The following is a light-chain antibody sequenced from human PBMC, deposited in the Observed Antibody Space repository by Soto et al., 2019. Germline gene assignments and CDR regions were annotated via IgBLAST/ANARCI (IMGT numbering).Light chain of an antibody. CDR3: QQQGSSPYT. CDR1: RRVSSNY. Sequence: EVVLTQSPGTLPVSPGERATLSCRTSRRVSSNYLGWYQQKPGQAPRLLIYSASSRATGIPDRFSGSGSGTDFTLTISRVAPEDLAVYYCQQQGSSPYTFGQGTKLEIQ. CDR2: SAS. J-gene: IGKJ2*01. V-gene: IGKV3-20*01.